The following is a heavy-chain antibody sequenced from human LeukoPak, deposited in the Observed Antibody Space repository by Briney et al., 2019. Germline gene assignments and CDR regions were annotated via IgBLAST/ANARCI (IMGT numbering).Heavy chain of an antibody. CDR1: GFAFSSYG. J-gene: IGHJ4*02. CDR2: ISYDGSNK. Sequence: PGGSLRLSCAASGFAFSSYGMHWVRQAPGKGLEWVAVISYDGSNKYYADSVKGRFTISRDNSKNTLYLQMNSLRAEDTAVYYCAKTEWEQGIDYWGQGTLVTVSS. D-gene: IGHD1-26*01. V-gene: IGHV3-30*18. CDR3: AKTEWEQGIDY.